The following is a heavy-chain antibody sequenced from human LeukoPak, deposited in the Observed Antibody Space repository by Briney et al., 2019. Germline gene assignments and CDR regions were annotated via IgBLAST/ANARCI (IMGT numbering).Heavy chain of an antibody. CDR1: GFTFSSYS. J-gene: IGHJ3*02. CDR2: ISSSSSYI. V-gene: IGHV3-21*01. CDR3: ARDRPSGSNYGPKYDAFDI. Sequence: PGGSLRLSCAASGFTFSSYSMNWVRQAPGEGLEWVSSISSSSSYIYYADSVKGRFTISRDNAKNSLYLQMNSLRAEDTAVYYCARDRPSGSNYGPKYDAFDIWGQGTMVTVSS. D-gene: IGHD1-26*01.